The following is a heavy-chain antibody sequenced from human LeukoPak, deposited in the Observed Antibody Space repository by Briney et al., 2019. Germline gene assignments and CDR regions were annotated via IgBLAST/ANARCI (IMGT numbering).Heavy chain of an antibody. CDR3: ARDQLVSSWIYYYYYMDV. CDR2: IKQDGSEK. J-gene: IGHJ6*03. CDR1: GFTFSSYW. V-gene: IGHV3-7*01. Sequence: PGGSLRLSCAASGFTFSSYWMSWVRQAPGKGLEWVANIKQDGSEKYYVDSVKGRFTISRDNAKNSLYLQMNSLRAEDAAVYYCARDQLVSSWIYYYYYMDVWGKGTTVTVSS. D-gene: IGHD6-13*01.